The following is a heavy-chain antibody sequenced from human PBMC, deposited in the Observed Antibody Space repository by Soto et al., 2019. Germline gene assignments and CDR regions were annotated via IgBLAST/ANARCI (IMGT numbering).Heavy chain of an antibody. J-gene: IGHJ3*02. V-gene: IGHV3-30*03. CDR1: GFRFSTFG. CDR2: VSYEESDT. Sequence: QVQLVESGGGVVQPGKSLRLSCSASGFRFSTFGMHWIRQAPGKGLEWLTMVSYEESDTKYADTVQGRFMISRDNSQKTWYLGRKGRPPEVPAVYFCARESFFLGWGAFDIWGQGQMSSSLQ. CDR3: ARESFFLGWGAFDI. D-gene: IGHD2-2*03.